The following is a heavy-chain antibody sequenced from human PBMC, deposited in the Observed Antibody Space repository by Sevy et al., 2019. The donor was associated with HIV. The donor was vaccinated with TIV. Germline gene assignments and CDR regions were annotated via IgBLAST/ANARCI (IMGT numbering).Heavy chain of an antibody. CDR3: AKTTYDSSGYYWYYFDY. D-gene: IGHD3-22*01. CDR1: GFTFSSYA. Sequence: GGSLRLSCAASGFTFSSYAMSWVRQAPGKGLEWVSAISGSGGSTYYADSVKGRFTISRDNSKNTLYLQMNSLRAEDTAVYYCAKTTYDSSGYYWYYFDYWGQRTLVTVSS. V-gene: IGHV3-23*01. CDR2: ISGSGGST. J-gene: IGHJ4*02.